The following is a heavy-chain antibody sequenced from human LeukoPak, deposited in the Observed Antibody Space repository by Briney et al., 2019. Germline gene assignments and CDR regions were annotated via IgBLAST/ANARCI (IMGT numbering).Heavy chain of an antibody. CDR3: ATVYSSSSKGAFDI. CDR2: IIPIFGTA. D-gene: IGHD6-13*01. CDR1: GGTFSSYA. V-gene: IGHV1-69*13. J-gene: IGHJ3*02. Sequence: SVKVSCKASGGTFSSYAISWVRQAPGQGLEWMGGIIPIFGTANYAQKFQGRVTITADESTSTAYMELSSLRSEDTAVYYCATVYSSSSKGAFDIWGQGTMVTVSS.